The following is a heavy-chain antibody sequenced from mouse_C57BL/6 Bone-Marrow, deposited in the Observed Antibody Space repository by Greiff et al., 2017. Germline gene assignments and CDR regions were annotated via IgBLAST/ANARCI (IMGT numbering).Heavy chain of an antibody. CDR3: ARQATTVVANYAMDY. Sequence: EVHLVESGGGLVKPGGSLKLSCAASGFTFSSYTMSWVRQTPETRLEWVATISGGGGNTYYPDSVKGRFTISRDNAKNTLYLQMSSLRSEDTALYYCARQATTVVANYAMDYWGQGTSVTVSS. CDR2: ISGGGGNT. CDR1: GFTFSSYT. J-gene: IGHJ4*01. V-gene: IGHV5-9*01. D-gene: IGHD1-1*01.